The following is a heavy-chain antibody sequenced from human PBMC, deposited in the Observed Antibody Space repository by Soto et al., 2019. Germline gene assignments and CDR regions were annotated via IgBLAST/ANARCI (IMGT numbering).Heavy chain of an antibody. CDR3: TTDLTDILPWDV. D-gene: IGHD3-9*01. CDR2: IKSKTDGGTT. Sequence: EVQLVESGGGLVKLGGSLRLSCAASGFTFSNAWMNWVRQAPGKGLEWVGRIKSKTDGGTTDYAAPVKGRFTISRDDSKNTLYLQMNSLKTEDTAVYYCTTDLTDILPWDVWGQGTTVTVSS. CDR1: GFTFSNAW. V-gene: IGHV3-15*07. J-gene: IGHJ6*02.